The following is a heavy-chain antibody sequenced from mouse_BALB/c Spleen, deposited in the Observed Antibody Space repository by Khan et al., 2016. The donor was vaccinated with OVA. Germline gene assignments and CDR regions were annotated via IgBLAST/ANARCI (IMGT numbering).Heavy chain of an antibody. J-gene: IGHJ4*01. CDR2: ISSSGST. D-gene: IGHD2-3*01. CDR1: GYSITRDYA. V-gene: IGHV3-2*02. CDR3: ARDGSRYNYAMDD. Sequence: EVELVESGPGLVKPSQSLSLTCTVTGYSITRDYAWNWIRQFPGNKLEWMGYISSSGSTNYNPALKSRISITRDTSKNQFFLQLNSVTTEDTATYYCARDGSRYNYAMDDWGQGTSVTGSS.